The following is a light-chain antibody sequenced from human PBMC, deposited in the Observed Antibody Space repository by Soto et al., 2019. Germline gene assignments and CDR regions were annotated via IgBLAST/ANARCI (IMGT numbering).Light chain of an antibody. CDR3: SSYAGSNNVL. CDR2: GND. Sequence: QSVLTQPPSVSGAPGQGVTISCTGSSSNIGAGYDVHWYQQLPGAAPKLLIFGNDNRPSGVPDRFSGSRSGTSASLAITGLQAEDEADYYCSSYAGSNNVLFGGGTKLTVL. J-gene: IGLJ2*01. V-gene: IGLV1-40*01. CDR1: SSNIGAGYD.